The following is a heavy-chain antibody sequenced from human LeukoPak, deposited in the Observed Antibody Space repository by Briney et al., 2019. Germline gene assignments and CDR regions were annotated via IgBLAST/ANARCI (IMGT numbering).Heavy chain of an antibody. CDR3: AKERKLLPFDC. J-gene: IGHJ4*02. V-gene: IGHV3-30*18. Sequence: GESLRLSCAASGFTFSSYGMHWVRQAPGKGLEWVAVISYDGSNKYYADSVKGRFTISRDNSKNTLYLQMNSLRAEDTAVYYCAKERKLLPFDCWGQGTLVTVSS. CDR2: ISYDGSNK. CDR1: GFTFSSYG. D-gene: IGHD4-23*01.